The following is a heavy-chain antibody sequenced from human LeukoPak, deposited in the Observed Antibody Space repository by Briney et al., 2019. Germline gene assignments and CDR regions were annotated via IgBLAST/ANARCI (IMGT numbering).Heavy chain of an antibody. CDR3: ARATVATFSAPFDY. CDR2: IIPIFGTA. D-gene: IGHD4-17*01. CDR1: GGTFSSYA. V-gene: IGHV1-69*06. Sequence: SVKVSCKASGGTFSSYAISWVRQAPGQGLEWMGGIIPIFGTANYAQKFQGRVTITADKSTSTAYMELSSLRSEDTAVYYCARATVATFSAPFDYWGQGTLVTVSS. J-gene: IGHJ4*02.